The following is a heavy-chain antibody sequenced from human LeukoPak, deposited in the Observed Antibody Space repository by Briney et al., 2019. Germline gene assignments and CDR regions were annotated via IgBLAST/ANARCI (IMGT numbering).Heavy chain of an antibody. D-gene: IGHD1-26*01. V-gene: IGHV4-34*01. CDR2: INHSGSP. CDR1: GGSFSGYY. CDR3: ARVSIVGATRIDY. Sequence: PSETLSLTCAVYGGSFSGYYWSWIRQPPGKGLEWIGEINHSGSPNYNPSLKSRVTISVDTSKNQFSLKLSSVTAADTAVYYCARVSIVGATRIDYWGQGTLVTVSS. J-gene: IGHJ4*02.